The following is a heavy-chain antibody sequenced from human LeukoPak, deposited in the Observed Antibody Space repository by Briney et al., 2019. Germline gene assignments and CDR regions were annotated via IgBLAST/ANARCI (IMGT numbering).Heavy chain of an antibody. CDR2: IRSKADSYAT. Sequence: PGGSLRLSCAASGFTFSGSAMHWVRQASGKGLEWVGRIRSKADSYATAYAPSVKGRFTISRDDSKNTASLQMNSLRPDDTAVYYCAKGRSIGVPPFDYWGQGTLVTVSS. CDR1: GFTFSGSA. J-gene: IGHJ4*02. V-gene: IGHV3-73*01. CDR3: AKGRSIGVPPFDY. D-gene: IGHD6-19*01.